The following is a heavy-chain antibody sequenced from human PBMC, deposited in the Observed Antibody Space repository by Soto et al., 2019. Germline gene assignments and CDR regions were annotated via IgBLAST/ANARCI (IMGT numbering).Heavy chain of an antibody. D-gene: IGHD3-16*01. V-gene: IGHV2-5*02. CDR3: AHKGGGDRILDF. Sequence: QITLKESGPTLVKPTQTLTLTCTFSGFSLSTNGVGVGWIRQPPGKALEWLALIYWDDSKEYSPSLRSRLTIPKDTSKNQVVLTMTHMDPVDTATYYCAHKGGGDRILDFWGQGTLVTVSS. CDR2: IYWDDSK. CDR1: GFSLSTNGVG. J-gene: IGHJ4*02.